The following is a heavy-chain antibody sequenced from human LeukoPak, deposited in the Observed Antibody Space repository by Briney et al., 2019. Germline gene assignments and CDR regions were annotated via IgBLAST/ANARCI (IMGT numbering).Heavy chain of an antibody. CDR1: EYRLNEVS. V-gene: IGHV1-24*01. CDR3: AISWVRRGIILFDY. CDR2: FDQESGET. J-gene: IGHJ4*02. D-gene: IGHD3-10*01. Sequence: ASVKVSCKVSEYRLNEVSLYWVRQAPGKGLEWMGSFDQESGETIYAQKFQGRVSMTEDTSIQTAYMEPSSLRSEDTAVYYCAISWVRRGIILFDYWGQGTLVTVSS.